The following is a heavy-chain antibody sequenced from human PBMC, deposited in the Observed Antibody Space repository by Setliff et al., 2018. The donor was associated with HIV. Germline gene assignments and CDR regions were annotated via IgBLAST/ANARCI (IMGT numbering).Heavy chain of an antibody. CDR3: ASWRVPRDAFDI. J-gene: IGHJ3*02. V-gene: IGHV3-7*01. D-gene: IGHD3-3*01. CDR1: GIMFRSYW. CDR2: IKQDGSEE. Sequence: PGGSLRLSCVDSGIMFRSYWMGWVRQAPGKGLEWVAKIKQDGSEEYYVDSVKGRFTISRDNAKNSVYLQMNSLRVEDTAVYFCASWRVPRDAFDIWGLGTRVTVSS.